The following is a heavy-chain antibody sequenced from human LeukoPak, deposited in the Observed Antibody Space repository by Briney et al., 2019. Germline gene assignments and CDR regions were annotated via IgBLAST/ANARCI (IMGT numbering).Heavy chain of an antibody. CDR1: GFTFSGSA. Sequence: GGSLKLSCAASGFTFSGSAMHWVRQASGKGLEWVGRIRSKANSYATAYAASVKGRFTISRDDSKNTVYLQMNSLKTEDTAVYYCTSPYYDFWSGYYDAFDIWGQGTMVTVSS. CDR2: IRSKANSYAT. J-gene: IGHJ3*02. V-gene: IGHV3-73*01. D-gene: IGHD3-3*01. CDR3: TSPYYDFWSGYYDAFDI.